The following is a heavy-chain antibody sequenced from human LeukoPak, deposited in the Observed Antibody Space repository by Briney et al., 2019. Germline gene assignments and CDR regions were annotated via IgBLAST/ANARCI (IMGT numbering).Heavy chain of an antibody. J-gene: IGHJ6*03. Sequence: GASVKVSCKVSGYTLTELSMHWVRQAPGKGLEWMGGFDPEDGETIYAQKFQGRVTMTDDTSTDTAYMELSSLRSEDTAVYYCARGSTYYYDSSGYYPDYMDVWGKGTTVTVSS. CDR3: ARGSTYYYDSSGYYPDYMDV. D-gene: IGHD3-22*01. V-gene: IGHV1-24*01. CDR1: GYTLTELS. CDR2: FDPEDGET.